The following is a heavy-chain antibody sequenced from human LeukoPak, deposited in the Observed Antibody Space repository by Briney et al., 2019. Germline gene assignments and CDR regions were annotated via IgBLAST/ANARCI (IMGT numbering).Heavy chain of an antibody. CDR2: ISSSGSTI. CDR1: GFTFSSYE. J-gene: IGHJ4*02. Sequence: PGGSPRLSCAASGFTFSSYEMNWVRQAPGKGLEWVSYISSSGSTIYYADSVKGRFTISRDNAKSSLYLQMNSLRAEDTAVYSCARGGLFFDYWGQGTLVTVSS. V-gene: IGHV3-48*03. CDR3: ARGGLFFDY. D-gene: IGHD2-21*01.